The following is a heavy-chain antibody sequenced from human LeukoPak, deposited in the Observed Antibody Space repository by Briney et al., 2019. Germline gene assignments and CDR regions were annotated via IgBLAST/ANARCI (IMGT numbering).Heavy chain of an antibody. CDR2: ISSSSSYI. D-gene: IGHD6-13*01. J-gene: IGHJ2*01. V-gene: IGHV3-21*04. CDR3: AKDSRIAAAGHWYFDL. Sequence: GGSLRLSCAASGFTFSSYSMNWVRQAPGKGLEWVSSISSSSSYIYYADSVKGRFTISRDNAKNSLYLQMNSLRAEDTALYYCAKDSRIAAAGHWYFDLWGRGTLVTVSS. CDR1: GFTFSSYS.